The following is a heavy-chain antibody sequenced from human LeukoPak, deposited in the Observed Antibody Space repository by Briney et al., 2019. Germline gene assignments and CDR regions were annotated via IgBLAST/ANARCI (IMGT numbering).Heavy chain of an antibody. CDR2: IYYSGST. J-gene: IGHJ4*02. CDR1: GGSVSSGSHY. CDR3: ARGGSSWVYYFDY. D-gene: IGHD6-13*01. V-gene: IGHV4-61*01. Sequence: SETLSLTCTVSGGSVSSGSHYWSWIRQPPGKGLEWIGYIYYSGSTNCNPSLKSRVTISVDTSKNQFSLKLSSVTAADTAVYYCARGGSSWVYYFDYWGQGTLVTVSS.